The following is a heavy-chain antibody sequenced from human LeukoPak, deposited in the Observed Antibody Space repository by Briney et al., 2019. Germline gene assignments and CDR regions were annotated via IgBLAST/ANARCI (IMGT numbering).Heavy chain of an antibody. CDR3: ARHTTIFGVAIIDI. V-gene: IGHV1-2*02. Sequence: GPVKVSCKASGYTFTDYYMHWLRQAPGQGLEWMGWMHPNSGGTNYAQKFQVRVTMTRDTSISTAYMDLSSLRSDDTAVYYCARHTTIFGVAIIDIWGQGTMVTVSS. CDR2: MHPNSGGT. J-gene: IGHJ3*02. CDR1: GYTFTDYY. D-gene: IGHD3-3*01.